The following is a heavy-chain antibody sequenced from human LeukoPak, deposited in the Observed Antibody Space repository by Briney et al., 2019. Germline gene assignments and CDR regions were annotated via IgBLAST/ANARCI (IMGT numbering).Heavy chain of an antibody. V-gene: IGHV4-30-2*01. J-gene: IGHJ3*02. CDR1: GGSISSGGYS. CDR2: IYHSGST. Sequence: SQTLSLTCAVSGGSISSGGYSWSWIRQPPGKGLEWIGYIYHSGSTYYNPSLKSRVTISVDRSKNQFSLKLSSVTAADTAVYYCARDQDDAFDIWGQGTMVTVSS. CDR3: ARDQDDAFDI.